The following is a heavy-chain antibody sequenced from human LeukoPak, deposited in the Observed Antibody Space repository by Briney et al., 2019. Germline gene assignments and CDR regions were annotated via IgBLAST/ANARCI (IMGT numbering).Heavy chain of an antibody. V-gene: IGHV3-74*01. J-gene: IGHJ5*02. CDR1: GFTFSRYW. D-gene: IGHD4-17*01. CDR3: ARDADYGDWGGIDP. Sequence: GGSLRLSCAASGFTFSRYWMHWVRQAPGKGLVWVSRINSDGSRISYADSVRGRFTISRDNAKNTLYLQMNSLRAEDTAVYYCARDADYGDWGGIDPWGQGTLVTVSS. CDR2: INSDGSRI.